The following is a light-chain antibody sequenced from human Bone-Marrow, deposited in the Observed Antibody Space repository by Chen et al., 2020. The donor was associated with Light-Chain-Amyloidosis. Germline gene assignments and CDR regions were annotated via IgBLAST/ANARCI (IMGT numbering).Light chain of an antibody. CDR1: DLPTKY. CDR3: QSTDSSGTYEVI. V-gene: IGLV3-25*03. CDR2: RDT. J-gene: IGLJ2*01. Sequence: SYELTHPPSLSVSPGQTAMITCSGDDLPTKYAYWYQQKPGQAPVLVIHRDTERPSGISERFSGSSSGTTATLTISGVQAEDEADYHCQSTDSSGTYEVIFGGGTKLTVL.